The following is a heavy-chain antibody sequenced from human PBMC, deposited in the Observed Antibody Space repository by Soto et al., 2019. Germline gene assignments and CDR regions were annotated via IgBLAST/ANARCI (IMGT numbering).Heavy chain of an antibody. Sequence: EVQLLESGGGLVQPGGSLRLSCAASGFTFSSYTMSWVRQAPGKGLEWVSGLSGSGDRTYYADSVKGRITISRDNSKNTVYLQIHGLRAEVTAVYYCAKGTRWLQLGLLDSWGQGTLVTVS. CDR3: AKGTRWLQLGLLDS. D-gene: IGHD5-12*01. CDR2: LSGSGDRT. J-gene: IGHJ4*02. CDR1: GFTFSSYT. V-gene: IGHV3-23*01.